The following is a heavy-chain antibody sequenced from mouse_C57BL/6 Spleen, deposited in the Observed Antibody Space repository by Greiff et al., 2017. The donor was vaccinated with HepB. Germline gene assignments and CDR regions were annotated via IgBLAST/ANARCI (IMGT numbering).Heavy chain of an antibody. CDR1: GFTFSSYT. CDR3: ARQDWAFAY. J-gene: IGHJ3*01. CDR2: ISGGGGNT. Sequence: EVQVVESGGGLVKPGGSLKLSCAASGFTFSSYTMSWVRQTPEKRLEWVATISGGGGNTYYPDSVKGRFTISRDNAKNTLYLQMSSLRSEDTALYYCARQDWAFAYWGQGTLVTVSA. V-gene: IGHV5-9*01. D-gene: IGHD4-1*01.